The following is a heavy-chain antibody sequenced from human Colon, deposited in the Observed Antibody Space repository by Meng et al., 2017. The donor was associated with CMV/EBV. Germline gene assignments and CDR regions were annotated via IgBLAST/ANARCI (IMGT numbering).Heavy chain of an antibody. CDR2: LSGNSYYI. D-gene: IGHD2-21*01. V-gene: IGHV3-21*01. CDR3: AKGKPDSNLNADL. CDR1: GFSFSSYS. Sequence: GESLKISCAASGFSFSSYSMNWVRQAPGMGLEWVSSLSGNSYYIYYADSVKGRFTISRDNARNSLYLQMDSLTPEDTAVYYCAKGKPDSNLNADLWGQGTLVTVSS. J-gene: IGHJ5*02.